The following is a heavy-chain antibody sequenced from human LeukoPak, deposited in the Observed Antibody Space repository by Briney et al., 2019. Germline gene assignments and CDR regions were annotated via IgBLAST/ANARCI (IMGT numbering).Heavy chain of an antibody. Sequence: SETLSLTCTVSGGSISSGSYYWSWIRQPAGKGLEWIGRIYTSGSTNYNPSLKSRVTISVDTSKNQFSLKLSSVTAADTAVYYCARDIPMVRGVITYGMDVWGQGTTVTVSS. D-gene: IGHD3-10*01. V-gene: IGHV4-61*02. CDR3: ARDIPMVRGVITYGMDV. CDR1: GGSISSGSYY. J-gene: IGHJ6*02. CDR2: IYTSGST.